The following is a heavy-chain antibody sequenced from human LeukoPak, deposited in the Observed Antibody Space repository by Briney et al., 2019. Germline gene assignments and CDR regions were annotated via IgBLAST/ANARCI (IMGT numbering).Heavy chain of an antibody. D-gene: IGHD4-17*01. V-gene: IGHV3-23*01. J-gene: IGHJ4*02. CDR3: ARESYGDYEGESYYFDY. CDR2: ISGSGGST. Sequence: GGSLRLSCAASGFTFSSYAMSWVRQAPGKGLEWVSAISGSGGSTYYADSVKGRFTISRDNSKNTLYLQMNSLRAEDTAVYYCARESYGDYEGESYYFDYWGQGTLVTVSS. CDR1: GFTFSSYA.